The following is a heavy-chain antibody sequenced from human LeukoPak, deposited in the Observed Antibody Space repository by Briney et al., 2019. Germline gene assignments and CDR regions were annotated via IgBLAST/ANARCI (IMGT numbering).Heavy chain of an antibody. CDR1: GGSFSGYY. V-gene: IGHV4-34*01. J-gene: IGHJ6*02. CDR3: ARALGYCSSTSCPYYYYGMDV. CDR2: INHRGST. D-gene: IGHD2-2*01. Sequence: SETLSLTCAVYGGSFSGYYWSWIRQPPGKGLEWIGEINHRGSTNYNPSLKNRVTISVDTSKNQFSLKLSSVTAADTAVYYCARALGYCSSTSCPYYYYGMDVWGQGTTVTVSS.